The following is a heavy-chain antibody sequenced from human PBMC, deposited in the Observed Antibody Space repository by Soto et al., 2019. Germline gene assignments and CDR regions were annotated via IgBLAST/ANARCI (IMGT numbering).Heavy chain of an antibody. CDR3: AGGEYAVLTGHYAIDD. D-gene: IGHD3-9*01. V-gene: IGHV1-46*01. J-gene: IGHJ4*03. CDR2: INPSGGST. Sequence: ASVKVSCKASGYTLTSYYMHWVRQAPGQGLAGVGIINPSGGSTSYAQHYQGRITMTRDTSTTPVVMELNSLRSEGHAVDFFAGGEYAVLTGHYAIDDWGQGTKVTVSS. CDR1: GYTLTSYY.